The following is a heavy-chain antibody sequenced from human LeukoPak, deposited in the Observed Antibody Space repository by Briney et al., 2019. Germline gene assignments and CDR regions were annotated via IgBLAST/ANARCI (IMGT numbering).Heavy chain of an antibody. V-gene: IGHV4-34*01. CDR2: INHSGST. D-gene: IGHD3-10*01. J-gene: IGHJ4*01. Sequence: SETLSLTCAVYGGSFSGYYWSWIRQPPGKGLEWIGEINHSGSTNYNPSLKSRVTISVDTSKNQFSLKLSSVTAADTAVYYCARVTFYGEPTPADYWGQGTLVTVSS. CDR1: GGSFSGYY. CDR3: ARVTFYGEPTPADY.